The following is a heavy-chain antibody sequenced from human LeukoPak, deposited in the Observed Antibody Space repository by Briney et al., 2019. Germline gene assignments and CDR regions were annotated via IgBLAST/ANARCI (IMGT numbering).Heavy chain of an antibody. J-gene: IGHJ4*02. Sequence: TGGSLRLSCAASGFTFDDYAMHWVRQAPGKGLEWVSGISWNSGSIGYADSVKGRFTISRDNAKNSLYLQMNSLRAEDMALYYCAKGGDGGELWSPLDYWGQGTLVTVSS. D-gene: IGHD5-18*01. CDR1: GFTFDDYA. V-gene: IGHV3-9*03. CDR3: AKGGDGGELWSPLDY. CDR2: ISWNSGSI.